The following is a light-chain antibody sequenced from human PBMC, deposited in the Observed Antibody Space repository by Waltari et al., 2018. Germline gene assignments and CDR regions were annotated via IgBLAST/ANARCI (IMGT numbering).Light chain of an antibody. Sequence: QSVLTQPPSVSGTPGQSVTISCSGSTPNTGNNKLNWYQQFPGAAPTLLISFTTQRPSGVPDRFSGSKSGTSASLAISRLQSEDEADYYCGAWDDSLNGRVFGGGTKLTVL. CDR2: FTT. V-gene: IGLV1-44*01. J-gene: IGLJ2*01. CDR1: TPNTGNNK. CDR3: GAWDDSLNGRV.